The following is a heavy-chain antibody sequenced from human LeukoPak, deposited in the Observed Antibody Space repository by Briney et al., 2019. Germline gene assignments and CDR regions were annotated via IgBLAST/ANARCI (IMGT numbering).Heavy chain of an antibody. D-gene: IGHD3-3*01. CDR3: ITGDYYFWSGFYSPNHYFDY. V-gene: IGHV3-15*01. J-gene: IGHJ4*02. CDR2: IKGKTAAGAP. Sequence: GGSLRLSYAASGFTFTSAWMSWVRQAPGKGLEWVGRIKGKTAAGAPDYVASVKGRFTISRDDSKNTLFLQMNSLKTEDTAVYYCITGDYYFWSGFYSPNHYFDYWGQGTLVTVSS. CDR1: GFTFTSAW.